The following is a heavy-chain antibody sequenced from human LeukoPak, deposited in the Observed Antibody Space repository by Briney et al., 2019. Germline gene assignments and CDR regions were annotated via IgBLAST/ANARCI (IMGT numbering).Heavy chain of an antibody. D-gene: IGHD1-1*01. CDR2: IRSKAYGETA. V-gene: IGHV3-49*03. J-gene: IGHJ4*02. Sequence: GGSLRLSYTASGFTFGDYAMSWIRQAPGKGLEWVGFIRSKAYGETADYAASVKGRFTISRDDSKAIAYLQMNSLKTEDTAVYHCTRDRGAYNLYDYWGQGTLVTVSS. CDR3: TRDRGAYNLYDY. CDR1: GFTFGDYA.